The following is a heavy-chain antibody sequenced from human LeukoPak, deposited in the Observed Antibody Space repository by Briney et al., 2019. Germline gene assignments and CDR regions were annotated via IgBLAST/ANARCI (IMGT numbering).Heavy chain of an antibody. Sequence: SETLSLTCTVSGGSTSSHYWTWIRQPPGKGLEWIGYIYSSGVTDYSPSLRSRVTMSVDTSKNQFSLKVISVTAADTAVYYCAREGGVVAGTFDYWGQGTLVTISS. CDR1: GGSTSSHY. J-gene: IGHJ4*02. D-gene: IGHD2-15*01. CDR2: IYSSGVT. CDR3: AREGGVVAGTFDY. V-gene: IGHV4-59*11.